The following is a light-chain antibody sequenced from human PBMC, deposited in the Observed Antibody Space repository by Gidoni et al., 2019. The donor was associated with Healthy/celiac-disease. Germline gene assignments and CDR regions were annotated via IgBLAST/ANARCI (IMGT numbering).Light chain of an antibody. V-gene: IGKV4-1*01. CDR3: QQYYSTPYT. Sequence: DIVMTQSPDSLAVSLGDRATINCKSSQSVLYSSNNKNYLAWYQQKPGQPPKLLIYWASTRESGVPDRFSGSGSGTDVTLTISSLQAEDVAVYYCQQYYSTPYTFXQXTKLEIK. CDR2: WAS. CDR1: QSVLYSSNNKNY. J-gene: IGKJ2*01.